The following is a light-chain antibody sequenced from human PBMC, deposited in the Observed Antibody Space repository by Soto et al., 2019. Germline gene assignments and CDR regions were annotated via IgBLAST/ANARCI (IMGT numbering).Light chain of an antibody. Sequence: DIQMTQSPSSLSASVGDRVTIICRASQGIRNELGWYQQKLGKAPKRLIYLASNLQSGVPSRFSGNGSGKEFTLTISSLQPEDFATYYCLQHNTYPPTFGQGTKVEVK. CDR2: LAS. CDR3: LQHNTYPPT. V-gene: IGKV1-17*01. CDR1: QGIRNE. J-gene: IGKJ1*01.